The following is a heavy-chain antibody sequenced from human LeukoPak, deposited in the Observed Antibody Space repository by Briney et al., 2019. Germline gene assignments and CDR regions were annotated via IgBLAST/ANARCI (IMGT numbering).Heavy chain of an antibody. CDR2: ISSSSSYI. D-gene: IGHD1-26*01. Sequence: PGGSLRLSCAASGFTFSSYSMNWVRQAPGKGLEWVSSISSSSSYIYYADSVKGRFTISRDNSKNTLYLQMNSLRAEDTAVYYCAKGGIVGATHFDYWGQGTLVTVSS. CDR1: GFTFSSYS. CDR3: AKGGIVGATHFDY. V-gene: IGHV3-21*01. J-gene: IGHJ4*02.